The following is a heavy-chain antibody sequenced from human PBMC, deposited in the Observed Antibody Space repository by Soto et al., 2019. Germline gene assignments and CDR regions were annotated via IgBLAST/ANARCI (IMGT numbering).Heavy chain of an antibody. CDR1: GGSISSYY. CDR2: IYYSGST. J-gene: IGHJ5*02. V-gene: IGHV4-59*08. CDR3: ARAKAPLYSSSWYWFGP. Sequence: SETLSLTCTVSGGSISSYYWSWIRQPPGKGLEWIGYIYYSGSTNYNPSLKSRVTISVDTSKNQFSLKLSSVTAADTAVYYCARAKAPLYSSSWYWFGPWGQGTLVTVSS. D-gene: IGHD6-13*01.